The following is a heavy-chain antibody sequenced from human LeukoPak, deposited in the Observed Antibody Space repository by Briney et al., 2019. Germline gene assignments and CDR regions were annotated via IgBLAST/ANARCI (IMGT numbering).Heavy chain of an antibody. J-gene: IGHJ4*02. CDR3: ARGTTNDFWSGYNFDY. V-gene: IGHV4-59*08. CDR1: GGSISSYY. Sequence: PSETLSLTCTVSGGSISSYYWSWIRQPPGKGLEWIGYIYYSGSTNYNPSLKSRVTISVDTSKNQFSLKLSSVTAADTAVYCCARGTTNDFWSGYNFDYWGQGTLVTVSS. D-gene: IGHD3-3*01. CDR2: IYYSGST.